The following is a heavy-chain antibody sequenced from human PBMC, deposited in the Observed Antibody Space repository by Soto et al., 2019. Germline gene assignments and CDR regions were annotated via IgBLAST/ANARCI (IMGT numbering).Heavy chain of an antibody. CDR1: GFTFSSYA. CDR2: ISGSGGST. Sequence: GGSLRLSCAASGFTFSSYAMSWVRQAPGKGLEWVSAISGSGGSTYYADSVKGRFTISRDNSKNTLYLQMNSLRAEDTAVYYCAKRGTSSSWSMYYFDYWGQGTLVTVSS. V-gene: IGHV3-23*01. J-gene: IGHJ4*02. CDR3: AKRGTSSSWSMYYFDY. D-gene: IGHD6-13*01.